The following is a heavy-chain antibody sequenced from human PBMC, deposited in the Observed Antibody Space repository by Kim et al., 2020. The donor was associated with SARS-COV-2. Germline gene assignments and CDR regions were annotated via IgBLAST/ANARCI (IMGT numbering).Heavy chain of an antibody. CDR2: IRSKANSYAT. D-gene: IGHD1-1*01. CDR1: GFTFSGSA. Sequence: GGSLRLSCAASGFTFSGSAMHWVRQASGKGLEWVGRIRSKANSYATAYAASGKGRFTISRDDSKSTAYLQMNSLKTEDTAVYYCTSVPGTTLAFWDAFDFWGQGTMVTVSS. V-gene: IGHV3-73*01. J-gene: IGHJ3*01. CDR3: TSVPGTTLAFWDAFDF.